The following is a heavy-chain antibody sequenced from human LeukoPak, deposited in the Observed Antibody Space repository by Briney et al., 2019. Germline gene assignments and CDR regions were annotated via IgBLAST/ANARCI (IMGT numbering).Heavy chain of an antibody. CDR1: GGTFSSYA. D-gene: IGHD6-13*01. CDR2: IIPIFGTA. CDR3: ARGSVAAAQSKVRSGHYYYYYMDV. Sequence: ASVKVSCKASGGTFSSYAISWVRQAPGQGLEWMGRIIPIFGTANYAQKFQGRVTITTDESTSTAYMELSSLRSEDTAVYYCARGSVAAAQSKVRSGHYYYYYMDVWGKGTTVTVSS. V-gene: IGHV1-69*05. J-gene: IGHJ6*03.